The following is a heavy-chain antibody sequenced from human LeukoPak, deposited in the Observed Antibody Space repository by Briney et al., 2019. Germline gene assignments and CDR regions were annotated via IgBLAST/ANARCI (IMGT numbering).Heavy chain of an antibody. V-gene: IGHV3-64D*06. CDR3: VKDRDDYGSGRYYSYYGMDV. J-gene: IGHJ6*02. CDR1: GFIFRNYA. D-gene: IGHD3-10*01. CDR2: ISSDGGST. Sequence: GGSLRLSCSASGFIFRNYAIHWVRQAPGKGLEYVSAISSDGGSTYYAYSVRGRFTISRDNYKNTLHLQMSSLRAEDTAVYYCVKDRDDYGSGRYYSYYGMDVWGQRTTVTVS.